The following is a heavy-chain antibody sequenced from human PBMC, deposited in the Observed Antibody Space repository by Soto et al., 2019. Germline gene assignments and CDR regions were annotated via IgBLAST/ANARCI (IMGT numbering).Heavy chain of an antibody. V-gene: IGHV4-4*07. CDR2: IFSSGST. CDR3: AREGSYSAYNFAHGIQLWSFDF. J-gene: IGHJ4*02. CDR1: GGSINTFY. D-gene: IGHD5-12*01. Sequence: QVRLQESGPGLLKPSETLSLTCTVSGGSINTFYWSWVRQPAGKGLEWIGRIFSSGSTSFNPSLERRVAMSVDTSKNRFSLNLSSVTAADMAVYYCAREGSYSAYNFAHGIQLWSFDFWGQGALVTVSS.